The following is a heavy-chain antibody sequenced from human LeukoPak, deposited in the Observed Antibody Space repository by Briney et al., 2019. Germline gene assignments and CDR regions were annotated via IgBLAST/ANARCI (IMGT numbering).Heavy chain of an antibody. CDR1: GYTFTGYY. J-gene: IGHJ5*02. Sequence: ASVKVSCKASGYTFTGYYIFWVRQAPGQGLKWMGRINPNSGGTQYAQEFQGRVTMTRDTSISTAYMELSRLRSDDTAVYYCARGYCSGGRCCSVENWFDPWGQGTLVTVSS. CDR3: ARGYCSGGRCCSVENWFDP. V-gene: IGHV1-2*06. D-gene: IGHD2-15*01. CDR2: INPNSGGT.